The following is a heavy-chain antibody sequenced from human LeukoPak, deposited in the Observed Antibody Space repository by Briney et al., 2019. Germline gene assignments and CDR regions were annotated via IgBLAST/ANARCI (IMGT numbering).Heavy chain of an antibody. D-gene: IGHD3-10*01. J-gene: IGHJ4*02. V-gene: IGHV4-30-2*01. CDR3: ARYGGSGTYYFDY. CDR1: GGPVSSGGYA. Sequence: TLSLTCTVSGGPVSSGGYAWSWFRQPPGQGLEWIGYIYDSGSTYYNPSLKTRVIISLDRPKNQFSLEMTSVTAADTAVYYCARYGGSGTYYFDYWGQGTLVTVSS. CDR2: IYDSGST.